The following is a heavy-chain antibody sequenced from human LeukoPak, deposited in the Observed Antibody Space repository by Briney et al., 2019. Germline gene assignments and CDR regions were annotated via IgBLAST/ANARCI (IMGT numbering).Heavy chain of an antibody. J-gene: IGHJ6*02. Sequence: AGRSLRLSCAASGFTFSSYEMNWARHAPGKGLEWVSYVSSSGSTIYYADSVKGRFTISRDNAKNSLYLQMNSLRAEDTAVYYCARGYYDFWSGYSTYYYYGMDVWGQGTTVTVSS. D-gene: IGHD3-3*01. CDR2: VSSSGSTI. CDR1: GFTFSSYE. CDR3: ARGYYDFWSGYSTYYYYGMDV. V-gene: IGHV3-48*03.